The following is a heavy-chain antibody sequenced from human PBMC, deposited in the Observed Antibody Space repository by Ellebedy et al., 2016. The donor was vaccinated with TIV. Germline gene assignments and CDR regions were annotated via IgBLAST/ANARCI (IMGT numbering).Heavy chain of an antibody. D-gene: IGHD6-19*01. CDR3: ARPLAVAGTNYYYGMDV. CDR1: GGTFSSYA. V-gene: IGHV1-69*13. CDR2: IIPIFGTA. Sequence: ASVKVSCKASGGTFSSYAISWVRQAPGQGLEWMGGIIPIFGTANYAQKFQGRVTITADESTSTAYMELSSLRSEDTAVYYCARPLAVAGTNYYYGMDVWGQGTTVTVSS. J-gene: IGHJ6*02.